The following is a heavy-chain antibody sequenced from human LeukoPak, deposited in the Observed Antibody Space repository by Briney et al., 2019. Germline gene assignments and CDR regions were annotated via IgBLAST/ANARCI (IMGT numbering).Heavy chain of an antibody. V-gene: IGHV3-23*01. CDR2: FSSSGNT. CDR1: GFTFSSYG. CDR3: ARWNGYADY. D-gene: IGHD2-2*01. J-gene: IGHJ4*02. Sequence: GGSLRLSCAASGFTFSSYGMSWVRHAPGKGLEWVSGFSSSGNTYYADSVKGRFTISRDNSKNTLYLQMNTLRVDDTAVYYCARWNGYADYWGQGTLVTVSS.